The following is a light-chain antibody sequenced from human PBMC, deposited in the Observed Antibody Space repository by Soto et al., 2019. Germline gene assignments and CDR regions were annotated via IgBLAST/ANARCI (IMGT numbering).Light chain of an antibody. Sequence: MTQSPATLSVSPGESATLYCRASQSVSNNLTWYQQKPGQPPRLLIYGASTRATGVPGRFSGSGSGTEFTLTISSLQSDDFATYYCQHYNSYSEAFGQGTKVDIK. CDR3: QHYNSYSEA. V-gene: IGKV3-15*01. J-gene: IGKJ1*01. CDR1: QSVSNN. CDR2: GAS.